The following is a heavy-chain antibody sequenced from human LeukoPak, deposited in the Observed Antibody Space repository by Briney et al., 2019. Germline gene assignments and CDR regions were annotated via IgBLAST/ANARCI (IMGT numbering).Heavy chain of an antibody. J-gene: IGHJ6*03. CDR1: GFTFSNYD. Sequence: PGGSLRLPCSASGFTFSNYDIHRVRPATGKGLEWVSSIGSADDTYYRGSVQGRFTISRDNAKNSLYLQMNSLSAGDTAVYYCERGTWTYYMVVWGKGTTVSVSS. CDR2: IGSADDT. V-gene: IGHV3-13*01. CDR3: ERGTWTYYMVV. D-gene: IGHD3/OR15-3a*01.